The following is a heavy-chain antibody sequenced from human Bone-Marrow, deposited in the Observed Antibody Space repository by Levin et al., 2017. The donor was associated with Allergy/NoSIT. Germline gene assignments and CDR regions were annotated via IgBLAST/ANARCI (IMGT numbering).Heavy chain of an antibody. CDR2: ISAGGGGT. CDR1: GFSFSNYA. J-gene: IGHJ3*02. V-gene: IGHV3-23*01. CDR3: ARGIIGDVRVAHKEAFDI. Sequence: GESLKISCVASGFSFSNYAMSWVRQAPGKGLEWVSVISAGGGGTHYADSVKGRFTISRDNAKNSLTLQMNSLRAEDTAVYYCARGIIGDVRVAHKEAFDIWGQGTMVSVSS. D-gene: IGHD2-8*02.